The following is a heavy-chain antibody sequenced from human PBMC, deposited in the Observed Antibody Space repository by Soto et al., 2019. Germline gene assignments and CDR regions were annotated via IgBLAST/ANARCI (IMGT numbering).Heavy chain of an antibody. V-gene: IGHV1-69*01. Sequence: QVQLVQSGAEVKKPGSSVKVSCKASGGTFSSYAISWVRQAPGQGLEWMGGIIPIFGTANYAQKFQGRVTITADESTSTAYMELSSLRSEDTAVYYCARGRYSRGWRNDYYYYGMDVWGQGTTVTVSS. CDR1: GGTFSSYA. D-gene: IGHD6-19*01. CDR2: IIPIFGTA. CDR3: ARGRYSRGWRNDYYYYGMDV. J-gene: IGHJ6*02.